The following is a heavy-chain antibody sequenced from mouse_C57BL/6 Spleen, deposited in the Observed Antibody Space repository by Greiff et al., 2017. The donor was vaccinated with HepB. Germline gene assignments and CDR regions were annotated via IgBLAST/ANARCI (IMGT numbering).Heavy chain of an antibody. Sequence: VQGVESGPGLVQPSQRLSITCTVSGFSLTSYGVHWVRQSPGQGLEWLGVIWGGGSTDYNAAFISRMSISKDNSKSQVFFNMNSLQADDTAIYYCARRGVVGGYFDVWGTGTTVTVSS. CDR3: ARRGVVGGYFDV. V-gene: IGHV2-2*01. CDR1: GFSLTSYG. CDR2: IWGGGST. D-gene: IGHD1-1*01. J-gene: IGHJ1*03.